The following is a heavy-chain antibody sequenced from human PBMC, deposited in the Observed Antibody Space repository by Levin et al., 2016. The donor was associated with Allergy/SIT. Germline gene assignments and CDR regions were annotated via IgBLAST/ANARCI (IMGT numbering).Heavy chain of an antibody. V-gene: IGHV3-53*01. D-gene: IGHD3-3*01. Sequence: WIRQPPGKGLEWVSVLYSDGTTYYAGSVKGRFTISRDNSKNTLYLLMNSLRAEDTAVYYCARAISRGRGFDIWGQGTMVTVSS. CDR3: ARAISRGRGFDI. CDR2: LYSDGTT. J-gene: IGHJ3*02.